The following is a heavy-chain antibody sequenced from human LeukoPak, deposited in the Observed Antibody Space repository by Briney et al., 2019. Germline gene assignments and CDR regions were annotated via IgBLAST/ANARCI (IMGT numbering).Heavy chain of an antibody. CDR1: VVSMNGYY. J-gene: IGHJ4*01. CDR2: VDSSGNT. D-gene: IGHD4-11*01. V-gene: IGHV4-4*07. CDR3: ARVARHDYTYYPGGNYFDY. Sequence: PSETLSLTCSVSVVSMNGYYWSWLRQSAGNRLEWIGHVDSSGNTNYNPSLESRVTMSVDTSKKQFSLKLTSVTAADMAVYYCARVARHDYTYYPGGNYFDYWGHGTLVTVSS.